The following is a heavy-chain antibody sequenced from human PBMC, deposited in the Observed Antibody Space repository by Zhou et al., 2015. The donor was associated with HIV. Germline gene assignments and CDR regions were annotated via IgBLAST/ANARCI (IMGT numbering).Heavy chain of an antibody. V-gene: IGHV3-33*01. CDR3: ARGWGRITMIVPYFDL. J-gene: IGHJ2*01. Sequence: QVQLVESGGGVVQPGRSLRLSCAASGFTFSSYGMHWVRQAPGKGLEWVAVIWYDGSNKYYADSVKGRFTISRDNSKNTLYLQMNSLRAEDTAVYYCARGWGRITMIVPYFDLWGRGTLVTVSS. CDR1: GFTFSSYG. CDR2: IWYDGSNK. D-gene: IGHD3-22*01.